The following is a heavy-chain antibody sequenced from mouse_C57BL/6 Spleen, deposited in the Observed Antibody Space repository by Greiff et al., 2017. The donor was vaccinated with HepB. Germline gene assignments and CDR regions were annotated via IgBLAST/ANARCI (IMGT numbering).Heavy chain of an antibody. CDR1: GYTFTSYD. V-gene: IGHV1-85*01. CDR2: IYPRDGST. CDR3: ARSRDGYLLDY. D-gene: IGHD2-3*01. Sequence: VNVVESGPELVKPGASVKLSCKASGYTFTSYDINWVKQRPGQGLEWIGWIYPRDGSTKYNEKFKGKATLTVDTSSSTAYMELHSLTSEDSAVYFCARSRDGYLLDYWGQGTTLTVSS. J-gene: IGHJ2*01.